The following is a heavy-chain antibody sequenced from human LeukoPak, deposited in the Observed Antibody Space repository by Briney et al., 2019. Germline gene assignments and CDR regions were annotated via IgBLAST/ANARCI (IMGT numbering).Heavy chain of an antibody. CDR2: INPSSGGT. D-gene: IGHD5-12*01. V-gene: IGHV1-2*02. CDR1: GYTFTDYY. CDR3: ATLYSGYDVFDY. Sequence: GASVKVSCKASGYTFTDYYIHWVGQAPGQGLEWMGWINPSSGGTNYAQKFQGRVTMTRDTSISTAYMVLSRLRSDDTAVYYCATLYSGYDVFDYWGQGTLVTVSS. J-gene: IGHJ4*02.